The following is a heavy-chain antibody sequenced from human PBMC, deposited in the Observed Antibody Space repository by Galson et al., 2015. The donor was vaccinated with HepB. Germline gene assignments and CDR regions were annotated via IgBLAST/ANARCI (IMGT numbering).Heavy chain of an antibody. D-gene: IGHD3-22*01. Sequence: SLRLSCAASRFTFSSYDMNWVRQAPGKGLEWVSTISSNGGFIKYADSVKGRFTISRDNSKDTLFLQMNSLRAEDTARYYCAKSGYDRCGLYQRFESRGQGTLVSVSS. CDR1: RFTFSSYD. CDR3: AKSGYDRCGLYQRFES. CDR2: ISSNGGFI. V-gene: IGHV3-23*01. J-gene: IGHJ4*02.